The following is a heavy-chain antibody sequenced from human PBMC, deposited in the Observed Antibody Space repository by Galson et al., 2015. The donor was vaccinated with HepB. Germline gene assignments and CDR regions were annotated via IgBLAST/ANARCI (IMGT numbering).Heavy chain of an antibody. CDR2: IGNNGGTS. J-gene: IGHJ4*02. CDR1: GFTFSNYA. D-gene: IGHD3-22*01. Sequence: LRLSCAASGFTFSNYALHWVRQAPGKGLEYVAGIGNNGGTSYSANSVKGRFTISRDNSKNTLYLQMSSLRPEDTGVYYCVKELYFYDSSGSYPFDYWGQGTLVIVSS. CDR3: VKELYFYDSSGSYPFDY. V-gene: IGHV3-64D*06.